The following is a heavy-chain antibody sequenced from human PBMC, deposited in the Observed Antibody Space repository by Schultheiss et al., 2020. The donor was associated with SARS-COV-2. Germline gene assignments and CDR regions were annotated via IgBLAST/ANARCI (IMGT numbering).Heavy chain of an antibody. V-gene: IGHV3-53*05. CDR2: IYSGGST. CDR3: ARDLPPHDY. Sequence: GGSLRLSCVVPGSTFSRDWIHWVRQVPGKGLVWVSVIYSGGSTYYADSVKGRFTISRDNSKNTLYLQMNSLRPEDTAIYYCARDLPPHDYWGQGTLVTVSS. J-gene: IGHJ4*02. CDR1: GSTFSRDW.